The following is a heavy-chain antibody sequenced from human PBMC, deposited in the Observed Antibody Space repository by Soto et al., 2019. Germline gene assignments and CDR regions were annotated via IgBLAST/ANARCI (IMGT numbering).Heavy chain of an antibody. CDR1: GGTFSSYA. V-gene: IGHV1-69*01. Sequence: QVQLVQSGAEVKKPGSSVKVSCKASGGTFSSYAISWVRQAPGQGLEWMGGIIPIFGTANYAQKFQGRVTITADESTSTAYMELSSLRSEDTAVYYRARDLALSYRSSCNSGRGGMDVWGQGTTVTVSS. CDR3: ARDLALSYRSSCNSGRGGMDV. D-gene: IGHD6-6*01. J-gene: IGHJ6*02. CDR2: IIPIFGTA.